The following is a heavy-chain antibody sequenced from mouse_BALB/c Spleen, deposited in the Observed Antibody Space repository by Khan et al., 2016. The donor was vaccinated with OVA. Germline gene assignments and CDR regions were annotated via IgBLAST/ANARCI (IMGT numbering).Heavy chain of an antibody. Sequence: QVQLKESGPGLVAPSQSLSITCTVSGFSLTSYGVHWVRQPPGKGLEWLGIIWAGGSTNYNSAIMSSLSISKDNSKSQVFLKMNSLQTDDTAMYYCARETTATPYWGQGTLVTVSA. CDR1: GFSLTSYG. J-gene: IGHJ3*01. V-gene: IGHV2-9*02. CDR2: IWAGGST. CDR3: ARETTATPY. D-gene: IGHD1-2*01.